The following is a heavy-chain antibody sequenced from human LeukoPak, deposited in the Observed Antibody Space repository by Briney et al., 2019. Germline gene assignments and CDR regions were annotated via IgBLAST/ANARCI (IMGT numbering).Heavy chain of an antibody. J-gene: IGHJ4*02. Sequence: GGSLRLSCAASGFNFISYAMNWVRQAPGKGLEWVAVISYDGSNKYYADSVKGRFTISRDNSKNTLYLQMNSLRAEDTAVYYCARDNDGAHDYWGQGTPVTVSS. CDR2: ISYDGSNK. V-gene: IGHV3-30-3*01. CDR1: GFNFISYA. D-gene: IGHD1-26*01. CDR3: ARDNDGAHDY.